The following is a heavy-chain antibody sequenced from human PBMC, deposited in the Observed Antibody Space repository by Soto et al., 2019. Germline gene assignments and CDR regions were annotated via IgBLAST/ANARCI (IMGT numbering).Heavy chain of an antibody. D-gene: IGHD3-16*01. CDR2: IIPILGIA. CDR3: AMVDVYVTPSPQDV. CDR1: GGTFSRYT. J-gene: IGHJ6*02. V-gene: IGHV1-69*02. Sequence: SVKVSCKASGGTFSRYTISWVRQAPGQGLEWMGRIIPILGIANYAQKFQGRVTITADKSTSTAYMELRSLRSNDTAIYYCAMVDVYVTPSPQDVWGQGTTVTVSS.